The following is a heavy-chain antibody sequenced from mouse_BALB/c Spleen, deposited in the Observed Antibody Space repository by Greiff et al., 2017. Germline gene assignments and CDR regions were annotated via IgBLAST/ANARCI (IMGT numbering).Heavy chain of an antibody. CDR2: IRNKANGYTT. CDR1: GFTFTAFY. D-gene: IGHD1-1*01. J-gene: IGHJ3*01. CDR3: AIGNHGGTWFSY. Sequence: EVRVVESGGGLVQPGGSLRLSCATSGFTFTAFYMSWVRQPPGTALEWLGFIRNKANGYTTEYSASVKGRCTISRDNSQSILYLQKNTLRAEDSATYYCAIGNHGGTWFSYGVQVSRVTVSA. V-gene: IGHV7-3*02.